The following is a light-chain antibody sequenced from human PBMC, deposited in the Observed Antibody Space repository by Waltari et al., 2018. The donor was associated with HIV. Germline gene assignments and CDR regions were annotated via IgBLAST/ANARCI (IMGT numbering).Light chain of an antibody. J-gene: IGKJ3*01. CDR2: AAS. V-gene: IGKV1-27*01. CDR1: QGINYY. Sequence: DIQMTQSQSSLSASVGYRVTITCRASQGINYYLAWYQQKPGKVPNLLIYAASTLQSGVPSRFSGSGSGTDFTLTISSLQPEDVATYYCQKYNSALGVTFGPGTKVGIK. CDR3: QKYNSALGVT.